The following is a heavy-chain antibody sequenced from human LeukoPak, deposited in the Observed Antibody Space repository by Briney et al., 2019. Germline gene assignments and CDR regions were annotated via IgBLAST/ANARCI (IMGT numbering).Heavy chain of an antibody. CDR2: ISSSSSTI. Sequence: GGSLRLSCAASGFTFSSYSMNWVRQAPGKGLEWVSYISSSSSTIYYADSVKGRFTISRDNAKNSLYLQMNSLRAEDTAVYYCAGEEMTTVTVFDYWGQGTLVTVSS. V-gene: IGHV3-48*04. J-gene: IGHJ4*02. CDR1: GFTFSSYS. D-gene: IGHD4-17*01. CDR3: AGEEMTTVTVFDY.